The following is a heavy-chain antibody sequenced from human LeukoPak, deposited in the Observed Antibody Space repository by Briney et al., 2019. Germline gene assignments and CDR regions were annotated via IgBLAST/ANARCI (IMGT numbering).Heavy chain of an antibody. J-gene: IGHJ4*02. Sequence: GGSLRLSCAASGFTFSSYSMNWVRQAPGKGLEWVSSISSSSSYIYYADSVKGRFSISRDNAQNSLFLQMSSLRAEDTAVYYCARVGTTSWYYWGQGTLVTVSS. CDR3: ARVGTTSWYY. V-gene: IGHV3-21*01. D-gene: IGHD2-2*01. CDR1: GFTFSSYS. CDR2: ISSSSSYI.